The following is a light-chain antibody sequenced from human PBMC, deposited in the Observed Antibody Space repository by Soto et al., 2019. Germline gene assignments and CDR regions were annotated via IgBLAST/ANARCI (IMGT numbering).Light chain of an antibody. CDR2: GAS. Sequence: EIVLTQSPGTLSLSPGERATLSCRASQSVSGSYVAWYQQKPGQAPRLLIYGASGRATGIPDRFSGSGSGTDFTLTISRLEPEDLAVYYCQQYGSSPLTFGGGTRWIS. V-gene: IGKV3-20*01. J-gene: IGKJ4*01. CDR1: QSVSGSY. CDR3: QQYGSSPLT.